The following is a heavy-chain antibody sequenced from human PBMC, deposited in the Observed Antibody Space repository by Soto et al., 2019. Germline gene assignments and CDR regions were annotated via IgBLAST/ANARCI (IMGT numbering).Heavy chain of an antibody. D-gene: IGHD3-10*01. Sequence: SVKVSCKASGCTFSSYAISWVRQAPGQGLEWMGGIIPIFGTANYAQKFQGRVTITADESTSTAYTELSSLRSEDTAVYYCAREIPNVLLTKGDYYSYGMEVWGQGTTVRVSS. CDR3: AREIPNVLLTKGDYYSYGMEV. J-gene: IGHJ6*02. CDR2: IIPIFGTA. CDR1: GCTFSSYA. V-gene: IGHV1-69*13.